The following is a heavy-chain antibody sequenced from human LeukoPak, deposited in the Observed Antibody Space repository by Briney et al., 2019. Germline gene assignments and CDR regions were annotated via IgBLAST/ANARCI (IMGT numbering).Heavy chain of an antibody. CDR1: GFTFSGSD. CDR3: TTYISGHY. J-gene: IGHJ4*02. V-gene: IGHV3-73*01. D-gene: IGHD6-19*01. CDR2: ITTKANSYAT. Sequence: GGSLKPSCAASGFTFSGSDVHWVRQASGKGLEWVGRITTKANSYATASAASLKGRFTISRDDSRNTAYLQMNSLRTEDTAVYYCTTYISGHYWGQGTLVTVSS.